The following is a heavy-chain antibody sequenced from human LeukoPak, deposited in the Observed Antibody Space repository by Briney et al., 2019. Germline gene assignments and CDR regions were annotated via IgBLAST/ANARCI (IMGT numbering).Heavy chain of an antibody. CDR2: IYYSGST. Sequence: PSETLSLTCTVSGGSISSSSYYWGWIRQPPGKGLEWIGRIYYSGSTYYNPSLKSRVTISVDTSKNQFSLKLSSVTAADMAVYYCARREEVIRVYSGSYYYWGQGTLVTVSS. D-gene: IGHD1-26*01. CDR1: GGSISSSSYY. CDR3: ARREEVIRVYSGSYYY. J-gene: IGHJ4*02. V-gene: IGHV4-39*01.